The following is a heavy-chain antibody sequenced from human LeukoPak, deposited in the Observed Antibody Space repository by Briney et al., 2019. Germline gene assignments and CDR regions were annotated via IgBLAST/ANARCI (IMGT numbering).Heavy chain of an antibody. D-gene: IGHD2-15*01. J-gene: IGHJ5*02. CDR3: ARGADGVSSNSRGWFDP. Sequence: GGSLRLSCTASGFTFSSYSMNWVRQAPGKGLEWVSSISTSSSYIYYADSVKGRFTISRDNARNSLYLQMNTLRAEDTAVYSCARGADGVSSNSRGWFDPWGQGTMVTVSS. V-gene: IGHV3-21*01. CDR1: GFTFSSYS. CDR2: ISTSSSYI.